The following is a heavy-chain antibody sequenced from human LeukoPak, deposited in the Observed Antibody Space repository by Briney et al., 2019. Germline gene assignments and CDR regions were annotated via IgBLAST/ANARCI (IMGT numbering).Heavy chain of an antibody. CDR3: ATPGTSSWYLYIFDY. CDR2: IDPNSGDT. J-gene: IGHJ4*02. D-gene: IGHD6-13*01. Sequence: GASVKVSCKASGYTFTDYYMHWVRQAPGQGLEWMGWIDPNSGDTNYAQKFQGWVTMTRDTSLSTAYMELSRLKSEDTAVYYCATPGTSSWYLYIFDYWGQGTLVTVSS. CDR1: GYTFTDYY. V-gene: IGHV1-2*04.